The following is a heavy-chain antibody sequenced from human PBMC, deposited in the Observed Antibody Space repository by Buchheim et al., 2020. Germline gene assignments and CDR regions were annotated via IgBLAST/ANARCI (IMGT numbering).Heavy chain of an antibody. Sequence: QVQLQESGPGLVKPSGTLSLTCAVSGGSISSSNWWSWVRQPPGKGLEWIGEIYHSGSANYNPSPKSRVTISVDKSKDQFSLKLSSVTAADTAVYYCARVDAGYYDSSGYYEASYISAWGQGTL. J-gene: IGHJ5*02. CDR1: GGSISSSNW. CDR2: IYHSGSA. D-gene: IGHD3-22*01. CDR3: ARVDAGYYDSSGYYEASYISA. V-gene: IGHV4-4*02.